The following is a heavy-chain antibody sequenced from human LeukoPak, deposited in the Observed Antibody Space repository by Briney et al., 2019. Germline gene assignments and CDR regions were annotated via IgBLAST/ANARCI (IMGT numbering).Heavy chain of an antibody. Sequence: SETLSLTCAVYGGSFSGYYWSWIRQPPGKGLEWIGEINHSGSTNYNPSLKSRVTISVDTSKNQFSLKLSPVTAADTAVYYCARGRPYYYDSSGYYSGDNFDYWGQGTLVTVSS. CDR1: GGSFSGYY. V-gene: IGHV4-34*01. J-gene: IGHJ4*02. CDR2: INHSGST. D-gene: IGHD3-22*01. CDR3: ARGRPYYYDSSGYYSGDNFDY.